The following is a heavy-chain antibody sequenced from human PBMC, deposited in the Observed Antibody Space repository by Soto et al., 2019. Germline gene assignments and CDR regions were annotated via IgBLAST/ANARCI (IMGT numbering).Heavy chain of an antibody. CDR2: FDPEDGET. CDR1: GYTLTELS. J-gene: IGHJ5*02. CDR3: ATVRQWLVQGWFDP. Sequence: QVQLVQSGAEVKKPGASVKVSCKVSGYTLTELSMHWVRQAPGKGLEWMGGFDPEDGETIYAQKFQGRVTMTEATSTDTAYMELSSLRSEDTAVYYCATVRQWLVQGWFDPWGQGTLVTVSS. D-gene: IGHD6-19*01. V-gene: IGHV1-24*01.